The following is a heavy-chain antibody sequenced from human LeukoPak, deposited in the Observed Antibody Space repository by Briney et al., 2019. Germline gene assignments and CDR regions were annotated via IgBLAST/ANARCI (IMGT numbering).Heavy chain of an antibody. Sequence: PSGTLSLTCAVSGGSISSSNWWSWVRQPPGKGLEWIGEIYHSGSTNYNPSLKSRVTISVDKSENQFSLKLSSVTAADTAVYYCATTGYSSGWLIDYWGQGTLVTVSS. V-gene: IGHV4-4*02. D-gene: IGHD6-19*01. CDR2: IYHSGST. J-gene: IGHJ4*02. CDR3: ATTGYSSGWLIDY. CDR1: GGSISSSNW.